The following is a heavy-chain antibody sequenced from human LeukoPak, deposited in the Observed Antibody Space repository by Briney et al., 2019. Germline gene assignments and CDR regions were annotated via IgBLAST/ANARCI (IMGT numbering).Heavy chain of an antibody. J-gene: IGHJ4*02. CDR3: ARELVTDPAECYFDY. Sequence: ASVKVSCKASGYTFTSYGISWVRQAPGQGLEWMGWISAYNGNTNYAQKLQGRVTMTTDTSTSTAYMELRSLRSDDTAVYYCARELVTDPAECYFDYWGQGTLVTVSS. CDR1: GYTFTSYG. V-gene: IGHV1-18*01. CDR2: ISAYNGNT. D-gene: IGHD4-23*01.